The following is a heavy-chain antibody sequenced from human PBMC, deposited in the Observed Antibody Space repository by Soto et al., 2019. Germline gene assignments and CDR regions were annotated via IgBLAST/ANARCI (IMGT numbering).Heavy chain of an antibody. CDR2: ISYDGSNK. V-gene: IGHV3-30*18. Sequence: QVQLVESGGGVVQPGRSLRLSCAASGFTFSSYGMHWVRQAPGKGLEWVAVISYDGSNKYYADSVKGRFTISRDNSKNTLYLQMNSLRAEDTDVYYCAKDYTIFGVVPNYGMDVWGQGTTVTVSS. CDR1: GFTFSSYG. J-gene: IGHJ6*02. D-gene: IGHD3-3*01. CDR3: AKDYTIFGVVPNYGMDV.